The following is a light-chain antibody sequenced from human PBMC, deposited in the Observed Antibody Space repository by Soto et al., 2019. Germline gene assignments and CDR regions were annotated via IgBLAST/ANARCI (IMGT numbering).Light chain of an antibody. CDR3: QQYGSSTWT. V-gene: IGKV3-20*01. CDR1: QSVTSSY. J-gene: IGKJ1*01. CDR2: AAS. Sequence: EIVLTQSPGTLSLSPGERATLSCRASQSVTSSYLAWYQQKPGQAPRLFIYAASSRATGIPDRFSGSGSGTDFTLTISRLEHDDFAMYYCQQYGSSTWTFGQGNKVDIK.